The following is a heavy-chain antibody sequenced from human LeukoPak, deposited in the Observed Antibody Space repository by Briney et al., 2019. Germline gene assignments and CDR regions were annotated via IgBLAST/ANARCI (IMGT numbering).Heavy chain of an antibody. CDR1: GFTFSSYS. D-gene: IGHD2-15*01. V-gene: IGHV3-23*01. CDR3: AKGTSSSCYSAPNY. Sequence: QPGGSLRLSCAASGFTFSSYSMNWVRQAPGKGLEWVSAICSNDNNTYYANSVKGRFTISRDSSKNTLSPQLNSLRAEDTAVYYCAKGTSSSCYSAPNYWGQGTLVTVSS. CDR2: ICSNDNNT. J-gene: IGHJ4*02.